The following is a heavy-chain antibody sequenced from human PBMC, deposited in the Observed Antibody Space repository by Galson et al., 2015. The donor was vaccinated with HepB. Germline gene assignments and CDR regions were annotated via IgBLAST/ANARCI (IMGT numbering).Heavy chain of an antibody. J-gene: IGHJ6*02. CDR3: ARGGPYYYDSSGYYSYYYGMDV. CDR1: GYTFTSYG. V-gene: IGHV1-18*04. Sequence: SVKVSCKASGYTFTSYGISWVRQAPGQGLEWMGWISAYNGNTNYAQKLQGRVTMTTDTSTSTAYMELRSLRSDDTAVYYCARGGPYYYDSSGYYSYYYGMDVWGQGTTVTVSS. CDR2: ISAYNGNT. D-gene: IGHD3-22*01.